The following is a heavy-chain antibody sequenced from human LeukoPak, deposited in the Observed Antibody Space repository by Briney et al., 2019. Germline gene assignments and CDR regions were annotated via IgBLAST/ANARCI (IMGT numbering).Heavy chain of an antibody. CDR3: ARVDTTMVPDV. V-gene: IGHV4-30-4*01. CDR2: IYYTGKT. CDR1: GDSISRGSDY. D-gene: IGHD5-18*01. Sequence: PSETLSLTCTVSGDSISRGSDYWSWIRQPPGKGLEWIGYIYYTGKTYYNTSLKRRLIISVDTSQNQFSLKLKSVTAADTAVYYCARVDTTMVPDVWGQGTTVTVSS. J-gene: IGHJ6*02.